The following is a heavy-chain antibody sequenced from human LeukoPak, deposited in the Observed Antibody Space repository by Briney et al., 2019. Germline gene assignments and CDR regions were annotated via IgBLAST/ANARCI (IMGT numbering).Heavy chain of an antibody. J-gene: IGHJ4*02. D-gene: IGHD3-16*02. CDR1: GGSISSSSYY. V-gene: IGHV4-39*07. CDR2: IYYSGST. CDR3: ARDKGMALSYYFDY. Sequence: PSETLSLTCTVSGGSISSSSYYWGWIRQPPWKGLEWIGSIYYSGSTYYNPSLKSRVTISVDTSKNQFSLKLSSVTAADTAVYYCARDKGMALSYYFDYWGQGTLVTVSS.